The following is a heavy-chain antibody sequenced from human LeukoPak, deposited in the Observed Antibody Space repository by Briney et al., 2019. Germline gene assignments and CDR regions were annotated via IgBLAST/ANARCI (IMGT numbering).Heavy chain of an antibody. CDR3: SRHKGSGYDDVLDI. D-gene: IGHD5-12*01. Sequence: SETLSLTCTVSGGSISSYYWTWIRQPPGKGLEWIGYIYYSGRTNYNPSLKSRVPISVDTYKNQFSLKLSSVTAADTAVYYCSRHKGSGYDDVLDIWGQGAMVTVSS. J-gene: IGHJ3*02. V-gene: IGHV4-59*08. CDR2: IYYSGRT. CDR1: GGSISSYY.